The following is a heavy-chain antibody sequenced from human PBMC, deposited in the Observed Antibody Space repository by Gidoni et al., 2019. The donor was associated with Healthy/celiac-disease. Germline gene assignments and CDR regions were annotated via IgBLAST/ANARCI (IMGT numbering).Heavy chain of an antibody. CDR3: AKDNDDSGGAGGPRYYYYMDV. CDR1: GFPFYDYA. V-gene: IGHV3-9*01. D-gene: IGHD3-3*01. Sequence: EVQLVESGGGLVQPGRSLRLSCAPSGFPFYDYAIHWVRPAPGKGLEWVSGISWNSGSIGYADSVKGRFTISRDNAKNSLYLQMNSLRAEDTALYYCAKDNDDSGGAGGPRYYYYMDVWGKGTTVTVSS. CDR2: ISWNSGSI. J-gene: IGHJ6*03.